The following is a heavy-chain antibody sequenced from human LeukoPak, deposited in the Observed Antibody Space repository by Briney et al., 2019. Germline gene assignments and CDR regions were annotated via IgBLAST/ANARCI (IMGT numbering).Heavy chain of an antibody. CDR1: GYRFTRYW. Sequence: GESLKISCKGSGYRFTRYWIGWVRQMPGKGLEWMGIIYPGDSDTRYSPSFQGQVTISADKSISTAYLQWSSLKASDTAIYYCARLEGRSYYYGSGSYYSFDYWGQGTLVTVSS. D-gene: IGHD3-10*01. CDR3: ARLEGRSYYYGSGSYYSFDY. J-gene: IGHJ4*02. CDR2: IYPGDSDT. V-gene: IGHV5-51*01.